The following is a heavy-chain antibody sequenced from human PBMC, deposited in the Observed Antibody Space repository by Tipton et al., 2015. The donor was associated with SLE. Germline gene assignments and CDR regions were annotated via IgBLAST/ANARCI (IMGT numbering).Heavy chain of an antibody. CDR1: GFSFKHYA. CDR3: AKNGFSSTSCYHGGCYGMDV. CDR2: ISGSGGRT. V-gene: IGHV3-23*01. Sequence: SLRLSCEASGFSFKHYAINWVRQGPGKGLEWVALISGSGGRTYYGESVKGRFPISRDNSKNTLYLQMKSLRAEDTAVYYCAKNGFSSTSCYHGGCYGMDVWGQGTTVTVSS. J-gene: IGHJ6*02. D-gene: IGHD2-2*01.